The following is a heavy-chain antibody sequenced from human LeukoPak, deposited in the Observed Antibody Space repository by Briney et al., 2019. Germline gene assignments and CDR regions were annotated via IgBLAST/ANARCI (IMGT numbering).Heavy chain of an antibody. V-gene: IGHV3-23*01. CDR1: GFTFSRSD. J-gene: IGHJ6*02. CDR2: VSASGATT. D-gene: IGHD3-10*01. CDR3: AKAALVRGVIIPYYYYSMDV. Sequence: GGSLRLSCAASGFTFSRSDMIWVRQAPGKGLEWVSIVSASGATTYYADSVRGRFTISRDNSKNTLYLQMNSLRAEDTAVYYCAKAALVRGVIIPYYYYSMDVWGQGATVTVSS.